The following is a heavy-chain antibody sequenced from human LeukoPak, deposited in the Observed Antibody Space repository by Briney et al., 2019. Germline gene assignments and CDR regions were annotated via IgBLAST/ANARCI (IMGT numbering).Heavy chain of an antibody. CDR3: ARDENYGGNFGY. V-gene: IGHV1-69*05. Sequence: GASVKVSCKASGGTFSSYAISWVRQAPGQGIEWMGRIIPIFGTANYAQKFQGRVTITTDESTSTAYMELSSLRSEDTAVYYCARDENYGGNFGYWGQGTLVTVSS. CDR1: GGTFSSYA. D-gene: IGHD4-23*01. J-gene: IGHJ4*02. CDR2: IIPIFGTA.